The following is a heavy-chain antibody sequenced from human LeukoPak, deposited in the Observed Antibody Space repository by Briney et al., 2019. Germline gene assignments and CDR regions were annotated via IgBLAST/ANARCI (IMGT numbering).Heavy chain of an antibody. D-gene: IGHD1-26*01. CDR1: GFTFSGSA. CDR3: AKKYSTGLDP. CDR2: IRSTANGYAT. V-gene: IGHV3-73*01. J-gene: IGHJ5*02. Sequence: GGSLRLSCAASGFTFSGSALHWVRQASGKGLEWVGRIRSTANGYATAYAASVKGRFTISRDDSKNTAYLQMNSLRAEDTAVYYCAKKYSTGLDPWGQGTLVTVSS.